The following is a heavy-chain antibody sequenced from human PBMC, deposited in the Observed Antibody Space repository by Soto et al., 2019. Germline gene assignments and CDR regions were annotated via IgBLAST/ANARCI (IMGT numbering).Heavy chain of an antibody. CDR3: ARDQRHRSMDSKQLVPSGYDY. CDR1: GFNFSTYC. J-gene: IGHJ4*02. Sequence: GGSLRLSCATSGFNFSTYCMHWVRQAPGRGLEWVAVIWYDGSNKYYADSVKGRFTISRDNSKNTLYLQMNSLTVEDTAVYYCARDQRHRSMDSKQLVPSGYDYWGQGTLVTVSS. CDR2: IWYDGSNK. D-gene: IGHD6-13*01. V-gene: IGHV3-33*01.